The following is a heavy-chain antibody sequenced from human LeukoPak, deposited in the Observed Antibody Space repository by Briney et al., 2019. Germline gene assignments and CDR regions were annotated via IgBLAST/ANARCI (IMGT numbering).Heavy chain of an antibody. D-gene: IGHD3-10*01. CDR1: GFTFSNYW. CDR3: ARQTPYGSGSYYPYNWFDP. CDR2: IKQDGSET. V-gene: IGHV3-7*03. J-gene: IGHJ5*02. Sequence: GGSLRLSCGASGFTFSNYWMSWVRQAPGKGLEWVASIKQDGSETYYVDSVKGRFTISRDNAKNSQDLQMNNLRADDTAVYYCARQTPYGSGSYYPYNWFDPWGQGTLVTVSS.